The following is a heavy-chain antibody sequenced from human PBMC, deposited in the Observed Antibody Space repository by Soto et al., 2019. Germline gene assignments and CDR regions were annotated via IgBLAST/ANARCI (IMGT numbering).Heavy chain of an antibody. V-gene: IGHV3-33*01. CDR2: IWSDGNNR. D-gene: IGHD1-1*01. CDR1: GFMFSNHG. Sequence: QVQLVESGGGVVQPGRSLRLSCAASGFMFSNHGMHWVRQAPGKGLEWVAVIWSDGNNRYYADSVKGRFTISRDNSKNTLYLQMNSLRSEATAVYYCVSGDNWNDEGSDYWGQGTLVTVSS. CDR3: VSGDNWNDEGSDY. J-gene: IGHJ4*02.